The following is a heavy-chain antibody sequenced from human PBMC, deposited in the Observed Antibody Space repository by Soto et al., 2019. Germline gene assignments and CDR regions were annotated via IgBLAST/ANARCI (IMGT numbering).Heavy chain of an antibody. D-gene: IGHD2-8*01. Sequence: PSQTLSLTCAISGDRVSTNIATWDWIRPSPSRGLEWLGRTYYRSKWYNDYAVSVEGRITINPDTSNNQVSLQLNSVTPDDTAVYYCARLIGNSWLDSWGQGTLVTVSS. CDR1: GDRVSTNIAT. J-gene: IGHJ5*01. V-gene: IGHV6-1*01. CDR3: ARLIGNSWLDS. CDR2: TYYRSKWYN.